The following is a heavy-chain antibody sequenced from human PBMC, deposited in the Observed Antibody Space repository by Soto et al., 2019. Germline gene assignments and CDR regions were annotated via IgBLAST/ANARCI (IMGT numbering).Heavy chain of an antibody. D-gene: IGHD4-17*01. V-gene: IGHV3-53*01. CDR1: GFAVSSIY. Sequence: EVQLVESGGGLIQPGGSLRLSCAVSGFAVSSIYMSWVRQAPGKGLEWVSVIYSTGSAYYADSVKDRFTISRDNSKNTLYLQMNSLRAEDTAVYYCARDLYGVTGDFDCWGQGTLVTVSS. CDR2: IYSTGSA. CDR3: ARDLYGVTGDFDC. J-gene: IGHJ4*02.